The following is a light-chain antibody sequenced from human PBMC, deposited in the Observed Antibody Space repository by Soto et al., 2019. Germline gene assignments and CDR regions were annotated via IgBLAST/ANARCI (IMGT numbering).Light chain of an antibody. CDR3: SSYTRSTPLV. J-gene: IGLJ2*01. CDR1: SSDVGGYNY. V-gene: IGLV2-14*01. CDR2: EVN. Sequence: QSALTQPASVSGSPGQSITISCTGTSSDVGGYNYVSWYQHHPAKAPKLMIYEVNNRPSGVSNRFSGSKSDNTASLTISGLPAEDEAYYYCSSYTRSTPLVFGGGTKVTVL.